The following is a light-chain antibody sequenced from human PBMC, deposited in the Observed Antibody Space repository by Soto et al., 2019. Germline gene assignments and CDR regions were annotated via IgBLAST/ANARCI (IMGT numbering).Light chain of an antibody. CDR1: QGISSY. Sequence: DIQLTQSPSFLSASVGRSVTITCRASQGISSYLAWYQQKPGKAPKLLIYAASTLQSGVPSRFSGSGSGTEFTLTISSLQPEDFATYYCQQLNSYPPAITFGQGTRLEIK. V-gene: IGKV1-9*01. CDR2: AAS. J-gene: IGKJ5*01. CDR3: QQLNSYPPAIT.